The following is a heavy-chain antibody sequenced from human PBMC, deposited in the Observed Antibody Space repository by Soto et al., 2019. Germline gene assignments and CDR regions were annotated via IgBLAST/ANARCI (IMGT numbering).Heavy chain of an antibody. D-gene: IGHD6-6*01. J-gene: IGHJ6*02. CDR1: GASISNGDYY. V-gene: IGHV4-30-4*01. CDR3: ARVRYSSSLRNYYGMDV. CDR2: IYYTGSI. Sequence: QVQLQESGPGLVKPSQTLSLTCAVSGASISNGDYYWSWIRQPPGKGLEWIGYIYYTGSIYYNPSLKSRITMSVDTSENQFSLNLYSVTAADTAVYYCARVRYSSSLRNYYGMDVWGQGTTVTVSS.